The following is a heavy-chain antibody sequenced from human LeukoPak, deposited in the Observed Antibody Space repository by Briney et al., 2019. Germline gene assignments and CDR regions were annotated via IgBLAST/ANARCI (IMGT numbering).Heavy chain of an antibody. D-gene: IGHD6-13*01. CDR3: ARASTDSSSWYHYFDY. J-gene: IGHJ4*02. V-gene: IGHV4-59*01. CDR2: IFHSGST. Sequence: PSETLSLTCTVSGASISSYYWNWIRQPPGKGLEWIGYIFHSGSTNYNPPLKSRATVSVDTSKSQFSLKLTSVTAADTAVCYCARASTDSSSWYHYFDYWGQGALVTVPS. CDR1: GASISSYY.